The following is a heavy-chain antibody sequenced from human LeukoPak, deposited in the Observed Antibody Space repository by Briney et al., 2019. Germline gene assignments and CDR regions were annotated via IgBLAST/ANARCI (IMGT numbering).Heavy chain of an antibody. V-gene: IGHV3-74*01. CDR1: GFTFSSCY. Sequence: GGSLRLSCAASGFTFSSCYMHWVRQVPGKGLVWVSRINSDGTATTYADSVKGRFTISRDNAKNTVYLQMNSLRAEDTAVYYCVRIPFWGQGTLVTVSS. CDR3: VRIPF. CDR2: INSDGTAT. D-gene: IGHD2-21*01. J-gene: IGHJ4*02.